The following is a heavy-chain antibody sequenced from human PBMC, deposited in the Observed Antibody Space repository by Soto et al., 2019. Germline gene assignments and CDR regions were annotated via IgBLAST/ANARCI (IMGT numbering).Heavy chain of an antibody. CDR2: IYSGGST. J-gene: IGHJ5*02. Sequence: EVQLVESGGGLVQPGGSLRLSCAASGFTVSSNYMSWVRQAPGKGLEWVSVIYSGGSTYYADSVKGRFTISRDNSKNTQYLQMTSLRAEATAVYYCARERITMVRGDPNWFDPCDHGTLVTVSS. CDR3: ARERITMVRGDPNWFDP. CDR1: GFTVSSNY. D-gene: IGHD3-10*01. V-gene: IGHV3-66*01.